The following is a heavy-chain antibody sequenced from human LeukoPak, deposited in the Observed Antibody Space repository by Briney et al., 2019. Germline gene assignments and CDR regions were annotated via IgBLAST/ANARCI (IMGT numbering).Heavy chain of an antibody. V-gene: IGHV4-30-2*01. J-gene: IGHJ6*02. CDR3: ARVIPLPENGMDV. CDR2: IYHSGST. CDR1: GGSISSGGYC. Sequence: SETLSLTCTVSGGSISSGGYCWSWIRQHPGKGLEWIGYIYHSGSTYYNPSLKSRVTISVDRSKNQFSLKLSSVTAADTAVYYCARVIPLPENGMDVWGQGTTVTVSS. D-gene: IGHD1-14*01.